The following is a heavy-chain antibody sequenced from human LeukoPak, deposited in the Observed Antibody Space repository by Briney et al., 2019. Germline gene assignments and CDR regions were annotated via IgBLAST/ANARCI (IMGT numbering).Heavy chain of an antibody. D-gene: IGHD2-15*01. J-gene: IGHJ4*02. V-gene: IGHV4-31*03. Sequence: SETLSLTCTVSGGSISSGGYYWSWIRQHPGKGLEWIGYIYYSGSTFYNPSLKSRVTISVDTSRNQFSLKLNSVTAADTAVYYCARDGLCSGGSCYQDYWGQGTLVTVSS. CDR2: IYYSGST. CDR3: ARDGLCSGGSCYQDY. CDR1: GGSISSGGYY.